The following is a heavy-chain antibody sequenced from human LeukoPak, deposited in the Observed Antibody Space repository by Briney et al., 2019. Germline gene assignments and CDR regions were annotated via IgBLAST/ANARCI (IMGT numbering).Heavy chain of an antibody. CDR1: GFTFSSHA. CDR2: ISSDGGST. V-gene: IGHV3-64*01. J-gene: IGHJ4*02. D-gene: IGHD6-19*01. CDR3: ARGYSSGWYYFDY. Sequence: GGSLRLSCSASGFTFSSHAMHWVRQASGKGPEYVSGISSDGGSTYYANFAKGRFTISRDNSKNTLFLQMGSLGAEDMAVYYCARGYSSGWYYFDYWGQGTLVTVSS.